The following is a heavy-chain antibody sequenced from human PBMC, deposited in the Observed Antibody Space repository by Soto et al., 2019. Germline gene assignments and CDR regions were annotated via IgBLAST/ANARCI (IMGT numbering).Heavy chain of an antibody. D-gene: IGHD6-6*01. Sequence: GGSLRLSCAASGFTFRSYGMHWVRQAPGKGLEWVAVISYDGSNKYYADSVKGRFTISRDNSKNTLFLQMDSLRAEDTAVYHCAKVHGSSSFHYYGIDVWGQGTTVTVSS. CDR1: GFTFRSYG. CDR3: AKVHGSSSFHYYGIDV. J-gene: IGHJ6*02. CDR2: ISYDGSNK. V-gene: IGHV3-30*18.